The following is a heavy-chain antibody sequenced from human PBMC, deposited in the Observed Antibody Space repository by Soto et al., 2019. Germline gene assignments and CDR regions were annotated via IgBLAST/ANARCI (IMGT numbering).Heavy chain of an antibody. J-gene: IGHJ4*02. CDR3: GRHRHTGFATVFDY. D-gene: IGHD5-18*01. V-gene: IGHV4-59*08. Sequence: SETLSLTCTVSGGSINSYYWSWLRQPPGKGVEWIGYIYYGGSTNYNPSLKSRVTISVDTSKNQFSLKLSSVTAADTAVYYCGRHRHTGFATVFDYWGQGTLVTVS. CDR2: IYYGGST. CDR1: GGSINSYY.